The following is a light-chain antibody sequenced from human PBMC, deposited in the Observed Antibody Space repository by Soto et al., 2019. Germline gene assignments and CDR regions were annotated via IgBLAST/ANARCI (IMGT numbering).Light chain of an antibody. CDR3: QQYNRNTWS. V-gene: IGKV1-5*01. CDR2: DAS. CDR1: QSISTY. Sequence: IQMTQSPSSLSASVGNRVTITCRASQSISTYLAWYQKKPGKAPNLLIYDASRLQSGVPSRFSGSGSGTEFTLTITTLQPDDFATYFCQQYNRNTWSFGPGTKVDIK. J-gene: IGKJ1*01.